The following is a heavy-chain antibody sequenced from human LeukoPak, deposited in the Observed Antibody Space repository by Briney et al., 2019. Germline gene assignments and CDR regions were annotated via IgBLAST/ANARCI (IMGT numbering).Heavy chain of an antibody. CDR3: ARGDMGDDAFDI. J-gene: IGHJ3*02. CDR1: RGTFSSYA. Sequence: ASVKVSCKASRGTFSSYAISWVRQAPGQGLEWMGGIIPIFGTANYAQKFQGRVTITADESTSTAYMELSSLRSEDTAVYYCARGDMGDDAFDIWGQGTMVTVSS. V-gene: IGHV1-69*13. D-gene: IGHD2-21*02. CDR2: IIPIFGTA.